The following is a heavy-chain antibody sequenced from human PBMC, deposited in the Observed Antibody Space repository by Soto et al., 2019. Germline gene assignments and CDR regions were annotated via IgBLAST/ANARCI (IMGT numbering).Heavy chain of an antibody. D-gene: IGHD3-3*01. CDR3: AHIGLKAYYDFWSGQIGWFDP. J-gene: IGHJ5*02. CDR1: GFSLSTSGVG. V-gene: IGHV2-5*02. Sequence: QITLKESGPTLVKPTQTLTLTCTFSGFSLSTSGVGVGWIRQPPGKALEWLALIYWDDDKRYSPSLKSRLTLTKDTSKNQVVLTMTNMDPVDTATYYCAHIGLKAYYDFWSGQIGWFDPWGQGTLVTVSS. CDR2: IYWDDDK.